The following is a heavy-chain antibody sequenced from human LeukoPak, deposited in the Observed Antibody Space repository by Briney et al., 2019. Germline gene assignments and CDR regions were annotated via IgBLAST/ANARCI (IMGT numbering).Heavy chain of an antibody. CDR3: ARSRDYDFWSGYSNFDY. J-gene: IGHJ4*02. CDR2: IIPIFGTA. CDR1: GYTFTSYA. V-gene: IGHV1-69*13. D-gene: IGHD3-3*01. Sequence: EASVKVSCKASGYTFTSYAISWVRQAPGQGLEWMGGIIPIFGTANYAQKFQGRVTITADESTSTAYMELSSLRSEDTAVYYCARSRDYDFWSGYSNFDYWGQGTLVTVSS.